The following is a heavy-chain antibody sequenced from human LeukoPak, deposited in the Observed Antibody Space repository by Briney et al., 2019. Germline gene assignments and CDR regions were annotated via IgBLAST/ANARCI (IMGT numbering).Heavy chain of an antibody. J-gene: IGHJ4*02. V-gene: IGHV3-23*01. Sequence: GGSLRLSCAASGFTFSSYAMHWVRQAPGKGLEWVSTITASGTSTYYPDSVKGRVTVSRDNSRDTLYLQMNGLRAEDTAVYYCAKRPIYSGGWYYFDYWGQGSLVTVSS. CDR1: GFTFSSYA. CDR2: ITASGTST. CDR3: AKRPIYSGGWYYFDY. D-gene: IGHD6-13*01.